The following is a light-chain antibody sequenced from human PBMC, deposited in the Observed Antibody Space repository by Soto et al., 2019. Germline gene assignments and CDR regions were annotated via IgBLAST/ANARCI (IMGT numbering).Light chain of an antibody. Sequence: EIVLTQSPATLSLSPGERATLSCRASQSVSSYLAWYQQKPGQAPRLLIYDASNRATGIPARFSGSGSGTDFTLTISSLEPEDFAIYYCQQYNSWLTFGGGTKVEVK. CDR3: QQYNSWLT. J-gene: IGKJ4*01. CDR2: DAS. CDR1: QSVSSY. V-gene: IGKV3-11*01.